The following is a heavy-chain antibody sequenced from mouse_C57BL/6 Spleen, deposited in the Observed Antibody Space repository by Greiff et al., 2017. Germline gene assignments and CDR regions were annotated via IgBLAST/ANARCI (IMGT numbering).Heavy chain of an antibody. CDR2: IWWDDDK. J-gene: IGHJ3*01. V-gene: IGHV8-8*01. Sequence: QVTLKESGPGILQPSQTLSLTCSFSGFSLSTFGMGVGWLRQPSGKGLEWLAHIWWDDDKYYNPALKSRLTISKDTSKNQVFLKIAKLDTADTATYYWARTAVRTAQATCLAYWGQGTLVTVSA. CDR3: ARTAVRTAQATCLAY. CDR1: GFSLSTFGMG. D-gene: IGHD3-2*02.